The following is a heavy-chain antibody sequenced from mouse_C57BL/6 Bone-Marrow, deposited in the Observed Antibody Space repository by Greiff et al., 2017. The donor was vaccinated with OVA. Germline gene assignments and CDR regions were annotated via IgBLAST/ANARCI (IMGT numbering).Heavy chain of an antibody. D-gene: IGHD1-1*01. V-gene: IGHV5-6*01. Sequence: EVKLQESGGDLVKPGGSLKLSCAASGFTFSSYGMSWVRQTPDKRLEWVATISSGGSYTYYPDSVKGRFTLSRDNAKNTLYLQMSRLKSEDTAMYYCARHYYGSSYYWGQGTTLTVSS. CDR1: GFTFSSYG. J-gene: IGHJ2*01. CDR2: ISSGGSYT. CDR3: ARHYYGSSYY.